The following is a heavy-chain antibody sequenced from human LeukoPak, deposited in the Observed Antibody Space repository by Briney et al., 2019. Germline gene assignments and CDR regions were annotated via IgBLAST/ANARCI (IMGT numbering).Heavy chain of an antibody. CDR3: AILYIAAAGTIDY. V-gene: IGHV1-69*13. CDR1: GGTFSSYA. CDR2: IIPIFGTA. D-gene: IGHD6-13*01. J-gene: IGHJ4*02. Sequence: ASVKVSCEASGGTFSSYAISWVRQAPGQGLEWMGGIIPIFGTANYAQKFQGRVTITADESTSTAYMELSSLRSEDTAVYYCAILYIAAAGTIDYWGQGTLVTVSS.